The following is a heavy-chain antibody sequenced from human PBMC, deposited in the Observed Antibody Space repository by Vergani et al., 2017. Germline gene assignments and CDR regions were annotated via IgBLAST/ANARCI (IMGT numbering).Heavy chain of an antibody. J-gene: IGHJ4*02. V-gene: IGHV4-34*01. Sequence: QVQLQQWGAGLLKPSETLSLTCAVYGGSFSGYYWSWIRQPPGKGLEWIGEINHSGSTNYNPSLKSRVTISVDTSKNQFSLKLSSVTAADTAVYYCARDAYCSSTSCSGMFDYWGQGTLGTVSS. CDR2: INHSGST. CDR1: GGSFSGYY. D-gene: IGHD2-2*01. CDR3: ARDAYCSSTSCSGMFDY.